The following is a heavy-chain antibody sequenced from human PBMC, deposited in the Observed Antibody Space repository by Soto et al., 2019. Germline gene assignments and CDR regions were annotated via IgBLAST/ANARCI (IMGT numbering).Heavy chain of an antibody. V-gene: IGHV1-69*01. D-gene: IGHD3-10*01. J-gene: IGHJ4*02. CDR3: ARGYGSGSYLIDY. CDR2: IIPIFGTA. CDR1: GGSISSYA. Sequence: GTPVKLSWKASGGSISSYASSWVRQAPGQGLEWMGGIIPIFGTANYAQKFQGRVTITADESTSTAYMELSSLRSEDTAVYYCARGYGSGSYLIDYWGQGTLVTVSS.